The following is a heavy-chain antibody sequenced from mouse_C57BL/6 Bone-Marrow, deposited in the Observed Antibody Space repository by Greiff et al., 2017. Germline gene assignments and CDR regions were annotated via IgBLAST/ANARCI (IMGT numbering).Heavy chain of an antibody. CDR1: GYTFTSYG. Sequence: QVQLQQSGAELARPGASVKLSCKASGYTFTSYGISWVKQRTGQGLEWIGEIYPRNGNTYYNEKFKGKATLTADKSSSTAYMELRSLTSEDAAVYVCARSRRDGNYPSWFAYWGQGTLVTVSA. V-gene: IGHV1-81*01. D-gene: IGHD2-1*01. J-gene: IGHJ3*01. CDR3: ARSRRDGNYPSWFAY. CDR2: IYPRNGNT.